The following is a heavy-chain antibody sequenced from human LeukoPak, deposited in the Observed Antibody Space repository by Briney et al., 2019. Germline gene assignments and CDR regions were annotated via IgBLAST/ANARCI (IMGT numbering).Heavy chain of an antibody. CDR1: GYTFTNNA. V-gene: IGHV7-4-1*02. D-gene: IGHD5-18*01. CDR3: GRDPRLGIRGYTYGYIGH. CDR2: INTNTGNP. J-gene: IGHJ4*02. Sequence: ASVTVSRKTSGYTFTNNAINWVRQAPGQGLEWMGWINTNTGNPTYAQGFFTGRYVFSLDTSASTAYLQINGLKADDTAVYYCGRDPRLGIRGYTYGYIGHWGQGTLLTVAS.